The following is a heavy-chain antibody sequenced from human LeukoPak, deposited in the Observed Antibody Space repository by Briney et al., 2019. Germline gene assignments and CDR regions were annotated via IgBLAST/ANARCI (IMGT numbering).Heavy chain of an antibody. D-gene: IGHD5-12*01. V-gene: IGHV4-34*01. Sequence: SETLSLTCAVYGGSFNGYYWSWIRQPPGKGLGWIGEINHSGSTNYSPSLKSRVTLSVDTSKNQFSLRLSSVTAADTAVYYCARCWRHPGGYSGYETDYWGQGTLVTVSS. CDR3: ARCWRHPGGYSGYETDY. CDR2: INHSGST. CDR1: GGSFNGYY. J-gene: IGHJ4*02.